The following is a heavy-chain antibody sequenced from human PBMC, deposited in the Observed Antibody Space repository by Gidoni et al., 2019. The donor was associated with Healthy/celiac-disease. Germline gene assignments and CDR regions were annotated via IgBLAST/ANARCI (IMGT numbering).Heavy chain of an antibody. CDR1: GFPFSSYW. D-gene: IGHD2-2*01. J-gene: IGHJ4*02. Sequence: EVQLVESGGGLVQPGGSLRLSCAASGFPFSSYWMSWVRQAPGTGLEWVANIKQDGSEKYYVDSVKGRFTISRDNAKNSLYLQMNSLRAEDTAVYYCARDRAVVVPAAIYWGQGTLVTVSS. V-gene: IGHV3-7*03. CDR2: IKQDGSEK. CDR3: ARDRAVVVPAAIY.